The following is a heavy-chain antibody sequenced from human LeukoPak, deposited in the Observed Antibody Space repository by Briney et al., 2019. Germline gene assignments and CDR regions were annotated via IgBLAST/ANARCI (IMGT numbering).Heavy chain of an antibody. CDR1: GFTFNNYA. J-gene: IGHJ5*02. CDR3: ASRGIQLWFDP. D-gene: IGHD5-18*01. V-gene: IGHV3-23*01. Sequence: GGSLRLSCAASGFTFNNYAMSWVRQAPGKGLEWVSAITGSGGTTFYADSVKGRFTISRNNAKNTLYLQMNSLRAEDTAVYYCASRGIQLWFDPWGQGTLVTVSS. CDR2: ITGSGGTT.